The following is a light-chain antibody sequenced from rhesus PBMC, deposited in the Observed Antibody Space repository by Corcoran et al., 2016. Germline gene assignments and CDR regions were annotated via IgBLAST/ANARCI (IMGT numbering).Light chain of an antibody. CDR1: QSLLHSNRNTY. V-gene: IGKV2-72*01. J-gene: IGKJ2*01. Sequence: IVMTQTPLSLSITPGEPASISCRSSQSLLHSNRNTYLHWYLQKAGQSPQLLIYGASNRASGVPDRISGSGSGTDFTLKISKVEADDVGFYYCVQAIAFPYSFGQGTRVEIK. CDR3: VQAIAFPYS. CDR2: GAS.